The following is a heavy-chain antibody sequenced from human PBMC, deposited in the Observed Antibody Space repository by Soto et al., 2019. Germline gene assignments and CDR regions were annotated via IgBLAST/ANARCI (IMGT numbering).Heavy chain of an antibody. CDR3: ARVRGYTYGFDPRYYFDF. V-gene: IGHV4-39*07. CDR1: GGSLSSSSYY. Sequence: SETLSLTCTVSGGSLSSSSYYWGWIRQPPGKGLEWIGSIYYSGSTYYNPSLASRVTIAVDTSKNQFSLKLTSVTAADTAVYFCARVRGYTYGFDPRYYFDFWGQGTLVTVSS. D-gene: IGHD5-18*01. J-gene: IGHJ4*02. CDR2: IYYSGST.